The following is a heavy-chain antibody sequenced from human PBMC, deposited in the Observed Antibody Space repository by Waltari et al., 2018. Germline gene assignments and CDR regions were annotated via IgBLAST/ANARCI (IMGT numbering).Heavy chain of an antibody. CDR2: IYHSGST. J-gene: IGHJ4*02. D-gene: IGHD6-6*01. CDR1: GYSISSGYY. Sequence: QVQLQESGPGLVKPSETLSLTCAVSGYSISSGYYWGWIRQPPGKGLEWIGSIYHSGSTYYNPSLKSRVTISVDTSKNQFSLKLSSVTAADTAVYYCARDSSSSNYFDYWGQGTLVTVSS. CDR3: ARDSSSSNYFDY. V-gene: IGHV4-38-2*02.